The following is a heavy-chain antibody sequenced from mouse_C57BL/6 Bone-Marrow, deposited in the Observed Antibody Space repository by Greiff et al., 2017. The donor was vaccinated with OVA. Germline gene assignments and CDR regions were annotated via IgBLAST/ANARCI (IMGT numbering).Heavy chain of an antibody. CDR1: GFTFSDYG. D-gene: IGHD4-1*01. CDR3: ARMDWAFAY. V-gene: IGHV5-17*01. Sequence: EVHLVESGGGLVKPGGSLKLSCAASGFTFSDYGMHWVRQAPEKGLEWVAYISSGSSTIYYADTVKGRFTISRDNAKNTLFLQMTSLRSEDTAMYYCARMDWAFAYWGQGTLVTVSA. CDR2: ISSGSSTI. J-gene: IGHJ3*01.